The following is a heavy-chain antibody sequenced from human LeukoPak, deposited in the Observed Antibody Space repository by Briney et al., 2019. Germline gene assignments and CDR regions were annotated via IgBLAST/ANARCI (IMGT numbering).Heavy chain of an antibody. CDR2: ILSKTDGGTT. Sequence: PGGSLRLSCAASGLTFSSYGMHWVRQAPGKGLEWVGRILSKTDGGTTDYAAPVKGRFTISRDDSKTTLYLQMNSLKTEDTAVYYCTTLTMIRGAHADYWGQGTLVTVSS. CDR1: GLTFSSYG. J-gene: IGHJ4*02. D-gene: IGHD3-10*01. V-gene: IGHV3-15*01. CDR3: TTLTMIRGAHADY.